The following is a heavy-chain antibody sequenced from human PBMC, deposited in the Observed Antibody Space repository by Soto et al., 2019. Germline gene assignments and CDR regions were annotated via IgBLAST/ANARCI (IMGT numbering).Heavy chain of an antibody. D-gene: IGHD3-3*01. CDR2: INPNSGGT. CDR3: ARDSGRYTIFGVVTLEAFDI. J-gene: IGHJ3*02. V-gene: IGHV1-2*04. Sequence: ASVKVSCKASGYTFTGYYMHWVRQAPGQGLEWMGWINPNSGGTNYAQKFQGWVTMTRDTSISTAYMELSRLRSDDTAVYYCARDSGRYTIFGVVTLEAFDIWGQGTMVTVSS. CDR1: GYTFTGYY.